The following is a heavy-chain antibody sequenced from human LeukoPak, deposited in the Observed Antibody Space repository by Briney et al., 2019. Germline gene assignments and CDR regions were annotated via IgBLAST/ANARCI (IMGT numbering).Heavy chain of an antibody. CDR1: GDSISSYY. J-gene: IGHJ4*02. V-gene: IGHV4-59*01. CDR2: IYYSGST. CDR3: ARAAYSSGWYRGYYFDY. Sequence: SETLSLTCTVSGDSISSYYWSWIRQPPGKGLEWIGYIYYSGSTNYNPSLKSRVTISVDTSKNQFSLKLSSVTAADTAVYYCARAAYSSGWYRGYYFDYWGQGTLVTVSS. D-gene: IGHD6-19*01.